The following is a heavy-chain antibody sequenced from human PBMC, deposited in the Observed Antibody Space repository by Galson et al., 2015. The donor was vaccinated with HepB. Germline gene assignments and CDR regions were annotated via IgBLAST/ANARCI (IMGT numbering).Heavy chain of an antibody. J-gene: IGHJ5*02. D-gene: IGHD5-24*01. Sequence: SLRLSCAASGFSFSSYSMDWVRQAPGKGLEWISYISRGGHDKFYADSVKGRFTVSRDNDKNLLYLQMDRLRADDTAVYFCAVGHNYWSESGLDPWGQGTLVTVSS. CDR1: GFSFSSYS. CDR2: ISRGGHDK. CDR3: AVGHNYWSESGLDP. V-gene: IGHV3-21*05.